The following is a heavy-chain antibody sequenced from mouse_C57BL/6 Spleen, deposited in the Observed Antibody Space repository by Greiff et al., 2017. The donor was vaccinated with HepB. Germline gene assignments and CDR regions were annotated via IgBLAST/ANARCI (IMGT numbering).Heavy chain of an antibody. J-gene: IGHJ2*01. D-gene: IGHD2-1*01. CDR2: IYPGDGDT. CDR1: GYAFSSYW. Sequence: VQLQQSGAELVKPGASVKISCKASGYAFSSYWMNWVKQRPGKGLEWIGQIYPGDGDTNYNGKFKGKATLTADKSSSTAYMQLSSLTSEDSAVYFCARNYYGNSYFDYWGQGTTLTVSS. V-gene: IGHV1-80*01. CDR3: ARNYYGNSYFDY.